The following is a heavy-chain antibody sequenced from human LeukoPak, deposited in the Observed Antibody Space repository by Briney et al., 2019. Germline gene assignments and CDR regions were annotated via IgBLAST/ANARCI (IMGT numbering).Heavy chain of an antibody. CDR1: GFTXXXXA. V-gene: IGHV3-23*01. Sequence: GFTXXXXAMSWVRXAPGKGLEWVSAISGSGGKAYYADSVKGRFTISRDNSKNTLYLQMNSLRAEDTALYYCAKAYGDYLPFDYWGQGTLVTVSS. J-gene: IGHJ4*02. CDR3: AKAYGDYLPFDY. CDR2: ISGSGGKA. D-gene: IGHD4-17*01.